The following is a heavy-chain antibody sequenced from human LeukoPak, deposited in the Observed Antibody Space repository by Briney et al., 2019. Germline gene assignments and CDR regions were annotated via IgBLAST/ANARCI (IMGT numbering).Heavy chain of an antibody. CDR1: GYTFTSNY. J-gene: IGHJ4*02. Sequence: GASVKVSCKASGYTFTSNYIHWVRQAPGQGLEWMGMIYPRDGSTSYAQKFQGGVTVTGDTSTSTVHMELSGLRSEDTAVYYCARDQEGFDYWGQGTLVTVSS. CDR3: ARDQEGFDY. CDR2: IYPRDGST. V-gene: IGHV1-46*01.